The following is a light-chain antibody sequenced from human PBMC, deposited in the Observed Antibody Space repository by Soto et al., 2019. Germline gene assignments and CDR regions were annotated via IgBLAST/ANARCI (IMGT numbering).Light chain of an antibody. CDR3: QRFNSDPPT. V-gene: IGKV1-27*01. CDR2: AAS. J-gene: IGKJ1*01. CDR1: QGISNY. Sequence: DIQMTQSPSSLSAFVGDRVTITCRASQGISNYLAWYQQKPGGVPKLLIYAASTLQSGVPSRFSGSGSGTDFTLTISSLQPEDVATYYCQRFNSDPPTFVQGTKVDTK.